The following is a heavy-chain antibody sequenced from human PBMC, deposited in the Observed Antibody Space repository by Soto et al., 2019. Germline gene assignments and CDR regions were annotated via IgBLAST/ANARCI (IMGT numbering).Heavy chain of an antibody. CDR2: FDPEDGET. V-gene: IGHV1-24*01. Sequence: GASVKVSCKVSGYTLTELSMHCVRQAPGKGLEWMGGFDPEDGETIYAQKFQGRVTMTEDTSTDTAYMELSSLRSEDTAVYYCATLAYCGGDCHTNFEYWGQGTLVTVSS. D-gene: IGHD2-21*01. CDR1: GYTLTELS. CDR3: ATLAYCGGDCHTNFEY. J-gene: IGHJ4*02.